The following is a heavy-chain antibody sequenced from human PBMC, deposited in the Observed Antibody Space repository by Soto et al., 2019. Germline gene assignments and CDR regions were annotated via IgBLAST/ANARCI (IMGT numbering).Heavy chain of an antibody. CDR3: ASSDGNSWYGDY. CDR1: GGSFANYA. J-gene: IGHJ4*02. Sequence: QVQLVQSGADVKKPGSSVKVSCRASGGSFANYAITWVRQAPGQGLEWMGGIIPGFGTANYAQQFQGRVTITADESTATVFMDLSSLRSEDTAVYYCASSDGNSWYGDYWGQGTLVTVSS. V-gene: IGHV1-69*01. D-gene: IGHD6-13*01. CDR2: IIPGFGTA.